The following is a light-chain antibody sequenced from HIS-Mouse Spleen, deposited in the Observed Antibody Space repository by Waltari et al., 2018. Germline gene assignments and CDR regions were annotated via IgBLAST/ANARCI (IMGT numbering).Light chain of an antibody. CDR1: QRVSSY. J-gene: IGKJ4*01. CDR2: DAS. CDR3: QQRSNWPPLT. V-gene: IGKV3-11*01. Sequence: EIVFTQSPATLSLSPGERATLSCRASQRVSSYLAWYQQKPGQAPRLLIYDASNRATGIPARLSGSGSGTDFTLTISSLEPEDFAVYYCQQRSNWPPLTFGGGTKVEIK.